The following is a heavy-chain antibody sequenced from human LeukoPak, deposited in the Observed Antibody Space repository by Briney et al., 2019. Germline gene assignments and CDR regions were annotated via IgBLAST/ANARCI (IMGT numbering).Heavy chain of an antibody. CDR2: ISSSSTYM. CDR3: ARDPPGSYYGSY. Sequence: KPGGSLLLSCAASGFTFSSYSMNWVRQAPGKGLEWVSSISSSSTYMYYADSVRGRFTISRDNAKNSLYLQMNSLRAGDTAVYYCARDPPGSYYGSYWGQGTLVTVSS. J-gene: IGHJ4*02. V-gene: IGHV3-21*01. D-gene: IGHD1-26*01. CDR1: GFTFSSYS.